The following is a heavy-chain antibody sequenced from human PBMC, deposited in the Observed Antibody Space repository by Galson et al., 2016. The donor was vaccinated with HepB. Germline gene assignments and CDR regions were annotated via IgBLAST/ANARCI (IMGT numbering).Heavy chain of an antibody. CDR3: VRELYGDFVPYYFEY. D-gene: IGHD4-17*01. CDR2: IWYDGSNK. V-gene: IGHV3-33*01. Sequence: SLRLSCATSGYTFSYYGMHWVRQAPGKGLEWVAVIWYDGSNKYYADSVKGRFTISRDNYKKTLYLQMNSLRAEDTAVYYCVRELYGDFVPYYFEYWGQGNLVTVSS. CDR1: GYTFSYYG. J-gene: IGHJ4*02.